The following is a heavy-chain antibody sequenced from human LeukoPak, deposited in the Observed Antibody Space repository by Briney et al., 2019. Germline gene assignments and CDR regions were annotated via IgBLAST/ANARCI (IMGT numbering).Heavy chain of an antibody. Sequence: PSETLSLTCTVSGGSISSYYWSWIRQPPGKGLEWIGYIYYSGSTNYNPSLKSRVTISVDTSKNQFSLKLSSVTAADTAVYYCARDLYYYDSSGYYAHWYFDLWGRGTLVTVSS. J-gene: IGHJ2*01. CDR3: ARDLYYYDSSGYYAHWYFDL. CDR1: GGSISSYY. D-gene: IGHD3-22*01. V-gene: IGHV4-59*01. CDR2: IYYSGST.